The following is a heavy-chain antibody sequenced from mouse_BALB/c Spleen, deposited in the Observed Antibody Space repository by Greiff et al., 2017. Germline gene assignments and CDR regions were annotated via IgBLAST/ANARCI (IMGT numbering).Heavy chain of an antibody. CDR1: GYTFTSYW. J-gene: IGHJ2*01. D-gene: IGHD2-1*01. CDR3: ARNYGNYGGFDY. Sequence: QVQLKESGAELAKPGASVKMSCKASGYTFTSYWMHWVKQRPGQGLEWIGYINPSTGYTEYNQKFKDKATLTADKSSSTAYMQLSSLTSEDSAVYYCARNYGNYGGFDYWGQGTTLKVSS. V-gene: IGHV1-7*01. CDR2: INPSTGYT.